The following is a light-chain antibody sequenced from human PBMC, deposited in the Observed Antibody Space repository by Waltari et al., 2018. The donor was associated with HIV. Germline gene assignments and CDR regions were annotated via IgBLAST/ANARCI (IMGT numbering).Light chain of an antibody. CDR1: NSDVVGYNY. J-gene: IGLJ2*01. V-gene: IGLV2-14*03. Sequence: QSALTQPASVSGSPGQSITIPCTGSNSDVVGYNYVSWYQHHPGEAPKLLIFDVSNRPSGVSSRFSGSKSGNTATLTISGLQADDEAIYYCSSFTGSSTLVVFGGGTRLTVL. CDR2: DVS. CDR3: SSFTGSSTLVV.